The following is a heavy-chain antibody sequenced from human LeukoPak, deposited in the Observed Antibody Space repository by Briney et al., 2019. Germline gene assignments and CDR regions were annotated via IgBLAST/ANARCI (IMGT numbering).Heavy chain of an antibody. J-gene: IGHJ4*02. V-gene: IGHV3-30*02. CDR2: IRYDGSNK. CDR3: ANDREEQQLADY. CDR1: GFTFSSYG. Sequence: PGGALRLSCAASGFTFSSYGMHWVRQAPGKGLEWVAFIRYDGSNKYYADSVKGRFTISRDNSKNTLYLQVNSLRAEDTAVYYCANDREEQQLADYCGQGTLVTVSS. D-gene: IGHD6-13*01.